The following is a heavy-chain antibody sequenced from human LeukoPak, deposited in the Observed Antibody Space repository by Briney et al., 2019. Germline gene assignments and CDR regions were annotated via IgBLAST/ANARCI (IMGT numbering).Heavy chain of an antibody. Sequence: GGSLRLSCAASGFTFSSYWMTWVRKAPGKGLEWVANINQDGSEKYYVDSVKGRFTISRDNAKNSLYLQMNSLRAEDTAVYYCAREGLYGDYLFDYWGQGTLVTVSS. D-gene: IGHD4-17*01. V-gene: IGHV3-7*01. CDR2: INQDGSEK. J-gene: IGHJ4*02. CDR1: GFTFSSYW. CDR3: AREGLYGDYLFDY.